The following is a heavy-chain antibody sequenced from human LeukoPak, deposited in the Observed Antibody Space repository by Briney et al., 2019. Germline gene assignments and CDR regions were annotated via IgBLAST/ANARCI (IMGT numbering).Heavy chain of an antibody. CDR3: ARDLGAAAGTVVFDY. D-gene: IGHD6-13*01. CDR1: GGSISSYY. V-gene: IGHV4-4*07. CDR2: IYTSGST. Sequence: SETLSLTCTVSGGSISSYYWSWIRQPAGKGLEWIRRIYTSGSTNYNPSLKSRVTMSVDTSKNQFSLKLSSVTAADTAVYYCARDLGAAAGTVVFDYWGQGTLVTVSS. J-gene: IGHJ4*02.